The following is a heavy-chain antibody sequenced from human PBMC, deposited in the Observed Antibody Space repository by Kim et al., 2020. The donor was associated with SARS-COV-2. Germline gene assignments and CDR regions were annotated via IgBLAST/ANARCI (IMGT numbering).Heavy chain of an antibody. CDR3: ARGPLNHYSSGWLY. CDR2: INHSGST. Sequence: SETLSLTCAVYGGSFSGYYWSWIRQPPGKGLEWIGEINHSGSTNYNPSLKSRVTISVDTSKNQFSLKLSSVTAADTAVYYCARGPLNHYSSGWLYWGQGTLVTVSS. V-gene: IGHV4-34*01. J-gene: IGHJ4*02. D-gene: IGHD6-19*01. CDR1: GGSFSGYY.